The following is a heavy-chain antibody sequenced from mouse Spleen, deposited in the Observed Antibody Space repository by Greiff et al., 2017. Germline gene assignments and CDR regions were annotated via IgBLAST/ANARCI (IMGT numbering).Heavy chain of an antibody. Sequence: EVKSVESGGGLVKPGGSLKLSCAASGFTFSDYGMHWVRQAPEKGLEWVAYISSGSSTIYYADTVKGRFTISRDNAKNTLFLQMTSLRSEDTAMYYCARGYDYYAMDYWGQGTSVTVSS. D-gene: IGHD2-14*01. J-gene: IGHJ4*01. CDR1: GFTFSDYG. V-gene: IGHV5-17*01. CDR3: ARGYDYYAMDY. CDR2: ISSGSSTI.